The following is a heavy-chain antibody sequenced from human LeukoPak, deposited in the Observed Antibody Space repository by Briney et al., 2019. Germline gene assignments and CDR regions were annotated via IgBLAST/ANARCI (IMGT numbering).Heavy chain of an antibody. CDR2: IYYSGST. CDR3: ARGGENWLDY. D-gene: IGHD3-10*01. V-gene: IGHV4-61*08. J-gene: IGHJ5*01. CDR1: GGSISSGGYY. Sequence: KPSETLSLTCTVSGGSISSGGYYWSWIRQPPGKGLEWIGHIYYSGSTNYNPSLKSRVTISVDTSKNQFSLKLSSVTAADTAVYYCARGGENWLDYWGQGTLVTVSS.